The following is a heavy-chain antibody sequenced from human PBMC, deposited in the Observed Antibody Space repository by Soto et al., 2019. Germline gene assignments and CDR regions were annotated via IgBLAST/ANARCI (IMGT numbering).Heavy chain of an antibody. D-gene: IGHD6-13*01. V-gene: IGHV1-8*01. J-gene: IGHJ5*02. CDR3: ARSQQPDNCFDP. Sequence: QVQLVQSGAEVKKPGASVKVSCKASGYTFTSYDINWVRRATGQGLEWMGWMNPNSGNTGYAQKFQGRVTMTRNTSISTAYMELSSLRSEDSAVYYCARSQQPDNCFDPWGQGTLVTVSS. CDR2: MNPNSGNT. CDR1: GYTFTSYD.